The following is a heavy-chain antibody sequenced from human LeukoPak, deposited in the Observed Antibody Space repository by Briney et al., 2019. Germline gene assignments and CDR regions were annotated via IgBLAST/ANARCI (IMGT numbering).Heavy chain of an antibody. V-gene: IGHV3-30*02. Sequence: GGSLRLSCAASGFTFSSYGMQWVRQAPGKGLELVSFIRYDGRNKYYTDSVKGRFSISRDNSKNTLYLQMNSLRAEDTAVYYCAKGRTYGDYFRYYYYYMDVWGKGTTVTVSS. J-gene: IGHJ6*03. CDR1: GFTFSSYG. CDR3: AKGRTYGDYFRYYYYYMDV. D-gene: IGHD4-17*01. CDR2: IRYDGRNK.